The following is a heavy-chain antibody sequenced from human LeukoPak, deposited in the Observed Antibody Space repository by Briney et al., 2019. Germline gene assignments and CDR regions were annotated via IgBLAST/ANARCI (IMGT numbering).Heavy chain of an antibody. Sequence: GGSLRLSCAASGFTFSSYAMSWVRQAPGKGLEWVSSISRSGSHIYYADSVKGRFTISRDNAKNSLYLQMNSLRAEDTAVYYCARRLLWFGELEGFGMDVWGQGTTVTVSS. CDR1: GFTFSSYA. CDR2: ISRSGSHI. CDR3: ARRLLWFGELEGFGMDV. V-gene: IGHV3-21*01. D-gene: IGHD3-10*01. J-gene: IGHJ6*02.